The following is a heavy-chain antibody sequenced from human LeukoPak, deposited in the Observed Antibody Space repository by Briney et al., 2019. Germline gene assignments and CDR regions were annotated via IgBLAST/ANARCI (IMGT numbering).Heavy chain of an antibody. CDR3: ARVPGDY. D-gene: IGHD1-14*01. CDR2: ISSSSNYI. J-gene: IGHJ4*02. Sequence: GGSLRLSCAASGFTFSTYSMNWVRQAPGKGLEWVSSISSSSNYIYYADAVKGRFTISRDNAKNSLYLQMNSLRAEDTAVYYCARVPGDYWGQGTLVTVSS. CDR1: GFTFSTYS. V-gene: IGHV3-21*01.